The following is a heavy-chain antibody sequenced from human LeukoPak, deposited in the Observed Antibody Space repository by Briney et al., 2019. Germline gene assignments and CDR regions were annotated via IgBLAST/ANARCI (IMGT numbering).Heavy chain of an antibody. J-gene: IGHJ4*02. CDR2: IRRDESEK. V-gene: IGHV3-7*01. Sequence: PGGSLRLSCSPSGFTFSDFWIMGVPHAPGKGLGGGGNIRRDESEKNYLASVKARFTISRDNAKSSLYLQMNSLRAEDTAIYYCATDRKVGTWDPRFNYWGQGTLVTVSS. CDR3: ATDRKVGTWDPRFNY. D-gene: IGHD4-23*01. CDR1: GFTFSDFW.